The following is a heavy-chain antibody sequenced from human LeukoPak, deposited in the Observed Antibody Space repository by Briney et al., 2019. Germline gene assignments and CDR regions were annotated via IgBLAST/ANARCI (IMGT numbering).Heavy chain of an antibody. CDR2: IKSDGRT. CDR3: ARAPSEIGGYYPEYFRH. D-gene: IGHD3-22*01. V-gene: IGHV3-74*01. J-gene: IGHJ1*01. CDR1: GFTLSSHW. Sequence: GGSLRLSCAASGFTLSSHWMHWVRQAPGKGLVWVSRIKSDGRTNYADSVKGRFTISRDSAKNTVSLQMNSLRAEDTGVYYCARAPSEIGGYYPEYFRHWGQGTLVIVSS.